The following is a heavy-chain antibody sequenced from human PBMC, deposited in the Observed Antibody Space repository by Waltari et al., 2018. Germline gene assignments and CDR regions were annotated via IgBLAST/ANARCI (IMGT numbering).Heavy chain of an antibody. Sequence: EVQLVESGGGPVKPGGSLRLSCVVSGFSFRNYDMNWVRQAPGRGLEWVSSISSGSTFKYYADSMKGRFTISRDNAKNSLYLEMNNLRADDTAVYYCARDGGDVSRLVESSYYYYIDVWGRGTTVTVSS. D-gene: IGHD2-21*01. V-gene: IGHV3-21*06. CDR1: GFSFRNYD. CDR2: ISSGSTFK. CDR3: ARDGGDVSRLVESSYYYYIDV. J-gene: IGHJ6*03.